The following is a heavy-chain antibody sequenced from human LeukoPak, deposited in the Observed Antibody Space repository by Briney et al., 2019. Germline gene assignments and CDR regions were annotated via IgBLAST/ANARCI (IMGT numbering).Heavy chain of an antibody. D-gene: IGHD3-22*01. V-gene: IGHV3-53*01. CDR3: ARAAYDGNGFTVNHDH. J-gene: IGHJ4*02. Sequence: GGSLRLSCAASGFIVSNNYMSWVRQPPGKRLEWVSVLYSDGTTYYADSVKGRFTISRDNSKNTLFLQMDNLGAEDTAVYYCARAAYDGNGFTVNHDHWGQGTLVTVSS. CDR2: LYSDGTT. CDR1: GFIVSNNY.